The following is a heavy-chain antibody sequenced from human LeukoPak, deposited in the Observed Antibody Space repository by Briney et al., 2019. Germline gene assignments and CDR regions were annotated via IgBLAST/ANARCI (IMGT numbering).Heavy chain of an antibody. D-gene: IGHD3-22*01. V-gene: IGHV4-34*01. CDR2: INHSGST. J-gene: IGHJ6*02. Sequence: QASETLSLTCAVYGGSFSGYYWSWIRQPPGKGLEWIGEINHSGSTNYNPSLESRVTISVDTSKNQFSLKLSSVTAADTAVYYCASNDSSGRYYYYGMDVWGQGTTVTVSS. CDR1: GGSFSGYY. CDR3: ASNDSSGRYYYYGMDV.